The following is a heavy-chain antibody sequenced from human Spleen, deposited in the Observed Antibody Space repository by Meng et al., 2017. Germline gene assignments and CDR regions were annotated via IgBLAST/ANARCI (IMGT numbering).Heavy chain of an antibody. CDR2: VTSNGGST. D-gene: IGHD3-22*01. CDR1: GFTFSSYA. Sequence: GESLKISCAASGFTFSSYAMSWVRQAPGKGLEWVSTVTSNGGSTYYADSVKGRFTISRDNSKNMLFLQMNSLRAEDTAVYYCAKDGIVNFDYWGQGTLVTVSS. V-gene: IGHV3-23*01. J-gene: IGHJ4*02. CDR3: AKDGIVNFDY.